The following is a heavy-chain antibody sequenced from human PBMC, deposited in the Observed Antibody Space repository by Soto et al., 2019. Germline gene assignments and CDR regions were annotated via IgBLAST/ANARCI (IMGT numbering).Heavy chain of an antibody. CDR2: INPSGGST. Sequence: QVQLVQSGAEVKKPGASVKVYPEASGYTFTNYYIHWVRQAPGQGLEWMAVINPSGGSTRYAQKFQGRVTMTRDTSTSTVYMELSSLRSEDTAVYYCAKTYGFLGGYYFDYWGQGTLVTVSS. V-gene: IGHV1-46*01. CDR3: AKTYGFLGGYYFDY. J-gene: IGHJ4*02. CDR1: GYTFTNYY. D-gene: IGHD3-16*01.